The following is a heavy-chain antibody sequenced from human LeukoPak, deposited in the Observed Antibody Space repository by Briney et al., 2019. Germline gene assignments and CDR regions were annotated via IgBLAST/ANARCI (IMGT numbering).Heavy chain of an antibody. D-gene: IGHD2-15*01. J-gene: IGHJ4*02. CDR1: GFTFSSNW. Sequence: PGGSLRLSCAASGFTFSSNWMSWVRQAPGKGLEWVANIRQDGSDKYYMDSVKGRFTISRDNAKNSLSLQMNSLRVEDTAVYYCARDRDCGDGGCYPHFDYWGQGTLVTVSS. CDR2: IRQDGSDK. CDR3: ARDRDCGDGGCYPHFDY. V-gene: IGHV3-7*01.